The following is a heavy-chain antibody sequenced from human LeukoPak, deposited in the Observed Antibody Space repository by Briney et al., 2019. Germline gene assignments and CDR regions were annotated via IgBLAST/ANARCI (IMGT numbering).Heavy chain of an antibody. Sequence: GGSLRLSCAASGFTFSNAWMSWVRQAPGKGLEWVANMRQDGSVKNYVDSVKGRFTISRDNAKNSLYLQMNSLRLDDTAVYYCARDRGSGFDPWGQGTLVSVSS. CDR2: MRQDGSVK. V-gene: IGHV3-7*01. CDR3: ARDRGSGFDP. CDR1: GFTFSNAW. D-gene: IGHD3-10*01. J-gene: IGHJ5*02.